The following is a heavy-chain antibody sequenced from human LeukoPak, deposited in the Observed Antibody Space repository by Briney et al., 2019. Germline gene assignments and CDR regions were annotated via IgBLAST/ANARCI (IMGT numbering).Heavy chain of an antibody. CDR3: ARGAYGSGIRAYYYYYMDV. D-gene: IGHD3-10*01. Sequence: SETLSLICTVSGGSFNSYYWSWVRQPPGKGLEGVGYIYYSASTNYTPSLQSRVSIAVDTSKNHFSLNLSSVTAADTAVYYWARGAYGSGIRAYYYYYMDVWGKGTTVTVSS. V-gene: IGHV4-59*01. J-gene: IGHJ6*03. CDR2: IYYSAST. CDR1: GGSFNSYY.